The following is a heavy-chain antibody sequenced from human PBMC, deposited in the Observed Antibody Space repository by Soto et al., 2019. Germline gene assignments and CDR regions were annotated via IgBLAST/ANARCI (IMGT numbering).Heavy chain of an antibody. J-gene: IGHJ4*02. CDR2: ISSSGETS. CDR1: GFTFSSYA. D-gene: IGHD2-15*01. V-gene: IGHV3-23*01. CDR3: TKVRSAVVGAATNY. Sequence: GWSLRLSCVTSGFTFSSYAMSWVRQSPGKGLEWVSSISSSGETSYNADSVKGRFSISRDNVENTVHLQMDSLRAEDTAVYFCTKVRSAVVGAATNYWGQGTLVTVSS.